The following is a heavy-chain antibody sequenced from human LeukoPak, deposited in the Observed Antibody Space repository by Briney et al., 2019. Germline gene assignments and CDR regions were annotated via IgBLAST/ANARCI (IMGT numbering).Heavy chain of an antibody. D-gene: IGHD3-10*01. CDR2: ISGSGVI. J-gene: IGHJ5*02. CDR3: ARDSGTTGEVRFDP. CDR1: GGPITTYY. V-gene: IGHV4-4*07. Sequence: SETLSLTCTVSGGPITTYYLSWIRQSAGMGLEWIGRISGSGVITYNPSLKSRVILSLDTSNNHFSLKLISVTAADTAVYYCARDSGTTGEVRFDPWGQGMLVAVSS.